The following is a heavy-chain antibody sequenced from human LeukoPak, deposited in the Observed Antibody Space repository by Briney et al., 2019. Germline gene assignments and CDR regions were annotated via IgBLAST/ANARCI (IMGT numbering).Heavy chain of an antibody. V-gene: IGHV4-59*01. J-gene: IGHJ4*02. D-gene: IGHD3-9*01. Sequence: SETLSLTCTVSGGSISSYYWSWIWQPPGKGLEWTGYIYYSGNTNYNPSLKSRVTISVDTSKNQFSLKLSSVTAADTAVYYCARGRFDILTGYFIDYWGQGTLVTVSS. CDR2: IYYSGNT. CDR3: ARGRFDILTGYFIDY. CDR1: GGSISSYY.